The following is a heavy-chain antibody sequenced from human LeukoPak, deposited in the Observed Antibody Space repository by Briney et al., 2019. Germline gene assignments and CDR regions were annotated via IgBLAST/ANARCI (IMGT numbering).Heavy chain of an antibody. CDR3: ARDSYGDYYYYYYMDV. CDR2: ISAYNGNT. D-gene: IGHD4-17*01. Sequence: ASVKVSCKASGYTFTSYGISWVRQAPGQGLEWMGWISAYNGNTNFAQKLQGRITMTTDTSTSTAYMELRSLRSEDTAVYYCARDSYGDYYYYYYMDVWGKGTTVTISS. V-gene: IGHV1-18*01. J-gene: IGHJ6*03. CDR1: GYTFTSYG.